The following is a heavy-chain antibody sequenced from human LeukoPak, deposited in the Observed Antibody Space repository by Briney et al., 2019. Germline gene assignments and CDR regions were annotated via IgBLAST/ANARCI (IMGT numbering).Heavy chain of an antibody. J-gene: IGHJ3*02. CDR2: ISGSGGST. D-gene: IGHD6-13*01. CDR3: AKVSGSSWYDDAFDI. V-gene: IGHV3-23*01. Sequence: PGGSLRPSCAASGFTFSSYAMSWVRQAPGKGLEWVSAISGSGGSTYYADSVRGRFTISRDNSKNTLYLQMNSLRAEDTAVYYCAKVSGSSWYDDAFDIWGQGTMVTVSS. CDR1: GFTFSSYA.